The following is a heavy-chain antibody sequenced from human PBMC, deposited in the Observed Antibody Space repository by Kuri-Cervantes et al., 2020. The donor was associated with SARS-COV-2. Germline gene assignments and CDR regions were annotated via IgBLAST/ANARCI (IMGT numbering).Heavy chain of an antibody. CDR2: IIPILGIA. D-gene: IGHD2-8*01. J-gene: IGHJ4*02. CDR1: GYTLTVLS. V-gene: IGHV1-69*04. CDR3: ARDDCTNGVCWIDY. Sequence: SVKVSCKVSGYTLTVLSIHWVRQAPGQGLEWMGRIIPILGIANYAQKFQGRVTITADKSTSTAYMELSSLRSEDTAVYYCARDDCTNGVCWIDYWGQGTLVTVSS.